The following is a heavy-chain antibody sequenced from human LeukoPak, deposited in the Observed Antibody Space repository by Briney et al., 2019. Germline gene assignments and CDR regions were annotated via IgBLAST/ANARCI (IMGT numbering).Heavy chain of an antibody. CDR2: MNPNSGNA. J-gene: IGHJ4*02. CDR3: ARVLPTRLRYFDWLSRRLFDY. CDR1: RYTFTSYD. Sequence: GASVKVSCKASRYTFTSYDINWVRQATGQGLEWMGWMNPNSGNAGYAQKFQGRVTMTRNTSISTAYMELSSLRSEDTAVYYCARVLPTRLRYFDWLSRRLFDYWGQGTLVTVSS. V-gene: IGHV1-8*01. D-gene: IGHD3-9*01.